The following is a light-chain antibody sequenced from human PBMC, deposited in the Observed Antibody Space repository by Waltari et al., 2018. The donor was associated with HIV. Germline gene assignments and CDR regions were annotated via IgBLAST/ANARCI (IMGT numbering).Light chain of an antibody. V-gene: IGLV2-14*03. CDR3: ASYTVNSTGV. CDR1: ARDIGRYTF. J-gene: IGLJ1*01. Sequence: QSALSQPASVSASPGQSVAISCSGTARDIGRYTFVSWYQQHPDRAPTLILFDVNNRPSGISDRFSGSKSGTTASLTISTVRTDDEADYYCASYTVNSTGVFGTGTKLSVL. CDR2: DVN.